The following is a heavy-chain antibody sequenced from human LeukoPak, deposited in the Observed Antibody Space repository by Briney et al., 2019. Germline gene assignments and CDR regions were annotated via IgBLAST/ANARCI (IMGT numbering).Heavy chain of an antibody. CDR3: ARDAVGGVGPFDY. V-gene: IGHV3-33*01. CDR1: GFTFSSYG. CDR2: IWYDGSNK. J-gene: IGHJ4*02. D-gene: IGHD3-16*01. Sequence: QTGGSLRLSCAASGFTFSSYGMHWARQAPGKGLEWVAIIWYDGSNKYYADSVKGRFTISRDNSKNTLYLQMNSLRAEDTAVYYCARDAVGGVGPFDYWGQGTLVTVSS.